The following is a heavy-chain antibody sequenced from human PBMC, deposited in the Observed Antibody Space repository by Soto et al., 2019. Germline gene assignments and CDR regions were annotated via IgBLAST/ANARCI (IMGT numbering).Heavy chain of an antibody. Sequence: VSVKVSCKASGYTFTGYAMHWVRQAPGQRLEWMGWINAGNGNTKYSQKFQGRVTITRDTSASTAYMDLSSLRTEDTAVYYCARAVAVPADFDYWGQGTLVTVSS. CDR2: INAGNGNT. CDR1: GYTFTGYA. V-gene: IGHV1-3*01. J-gene: IGHJ4*02. CDR3: ARAVAVPADFDY. D-gene: IGHD6-19*01.